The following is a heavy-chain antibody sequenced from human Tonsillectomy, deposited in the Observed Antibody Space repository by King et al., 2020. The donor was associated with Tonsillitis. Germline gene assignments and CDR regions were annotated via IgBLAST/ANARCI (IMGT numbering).Heavy chain of an antibody. Sequence: VQLVESGGGVVQPGGSLRLSCAASGFTCDDYAMHWVRQAPGRGLEWVSLISWDGGSTYYADSVKGRFTISRDNSKNSLYLQMNSLRTEDTALYYCAQSSTYYDFRSGSQHYHYMDFWGKGTTVTVSS. CDR3: AQSSTYYDFRSGSQHYHYMDF. CDR1: GFTCDDYA. V-gene: IGHV3-43*02. D-gene: IGHD3-3*01. J-gene: IGHJ6*03. CDR2: ISWDGGST.